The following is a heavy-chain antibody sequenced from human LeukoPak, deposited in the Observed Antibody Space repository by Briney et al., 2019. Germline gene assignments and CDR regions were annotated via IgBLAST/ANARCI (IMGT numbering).Heavy chain of an antibody. CDR2: FDPEDGET. J-gene: IGHJ4*02. V-gene: IGHV1-24*01. D-gene: IGHD1-26*01. CDR1: GGTFSSYA. Sequence: ASVKVSCKASGGTFSSYAISWVRQAPGKGLEWMGGFDPEDGETIYAQKFQGRVTMTEDTSTDTAYMELSSLRSEDTAVYYCATARSGSYYGFFFDYWGQGTLVTVSS. CDR3: ATARSGSYYGFFFDY.